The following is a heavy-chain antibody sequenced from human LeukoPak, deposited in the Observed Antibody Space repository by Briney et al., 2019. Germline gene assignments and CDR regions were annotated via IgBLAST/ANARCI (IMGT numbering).Heavy chain of an antibody. D-gene: IGHD3-10*01. J-gene: IGHJ4*02. CDR1: GYTFTSYG. V-gene: IGHV1-69*05. CDR2: IIPIFGTA. Sequence: GASVKVSCKASGYTFTSYGISWVRQAPGQGLEWMGGIIPIFGTANYAQKFQGRVTITTDESTSTAYMELSSLRSEDTAVYYCARDYYGSGSYTDYWGQGTLVTVSS. CDR3: ARDYYGSGSYTDY.